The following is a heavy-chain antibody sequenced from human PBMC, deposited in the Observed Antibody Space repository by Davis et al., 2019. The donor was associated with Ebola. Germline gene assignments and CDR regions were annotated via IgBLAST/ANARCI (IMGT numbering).Heavy chain of an antibody. J-gene: IGHJ3*02. D-gene: IGHD6-19*01. V-gene: IGHV3-23*01. CDR3: AKDWSSGWPNDAFDI. Sequence: GESLKISCAASGFTFSSYAMSWVRQAPGKGLEWVSAISGSGGSTYYADSVKGRFTISRDYSKNTLYLQMNSLRAEDTAVYYCAKDWSSGWPNDAFDIWGQGTMVTVSS. CDR2: ISGSGGST. CDR1: GFTFSSYA.